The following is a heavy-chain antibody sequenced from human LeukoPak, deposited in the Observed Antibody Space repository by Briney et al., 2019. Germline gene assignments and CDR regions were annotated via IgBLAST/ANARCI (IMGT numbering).Heavy chain of an antibody. V-gene: IGHV3-9*01. CDR2: ISWNSGSI. D-gene: IGHD2-15*01. CDR1: GFTFSSYG. J-gene: IGHJ5*02. CDR3: AKGSYCSGGSCYSGWFDP. Sequence: GGSLRLSCAASGFTFSSYGMSWVRQAPGKGLEWVSGISWNSGSIGYADSVKGRFTISRDNAKNSLYLQMNSLRAEDTALYYCAKGSYCSGGSCYSGWFDPWGQGTLVTVSS.